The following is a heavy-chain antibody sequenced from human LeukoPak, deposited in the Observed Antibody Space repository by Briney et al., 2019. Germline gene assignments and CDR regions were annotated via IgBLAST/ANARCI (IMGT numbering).Heavy chain of an antibody. Sequence: LPGGSLRLSCAASGFTFSSYAMSWVRQAPGKGLEWVSGISGSGVSTYYADSVKGRFTISRDNSKNTLCLQMNSLRADDTAMYYCSKGPNEGETFHSSGWYMRLGEFYYWGQGTLVTVSS. CDR3: SKGPNEGETFHSSGWYMRLGEFYY. CDR1: GFTFSSYA. D-gene: IGHD6-19*01. CDR2: ISGSGVST. J-gene: IGHJ4*02. V-gene: IGHV3-23*01.